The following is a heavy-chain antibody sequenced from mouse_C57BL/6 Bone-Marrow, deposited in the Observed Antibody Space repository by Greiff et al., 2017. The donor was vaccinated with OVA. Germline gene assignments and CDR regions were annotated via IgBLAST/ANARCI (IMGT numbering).Heavy chain of an antibody. J-gene: IGHJ3*01. V-gene: IGHV5-9-1*02. Sequence: EVKLEESGEGLVKPGGSLKLSCAASGFTFSSYAMSWVRQTPEKRLEWVAYISSGGDYIYYADTVKGRFTISRDNARNTLYLQMSSLKSEDTAMYYCTREGQAWFAYWGQGTLVTVSA. CDR3: TREGQAWFAY. CDR2: ISSGGDYI. CDR1: GFTFSSYA.